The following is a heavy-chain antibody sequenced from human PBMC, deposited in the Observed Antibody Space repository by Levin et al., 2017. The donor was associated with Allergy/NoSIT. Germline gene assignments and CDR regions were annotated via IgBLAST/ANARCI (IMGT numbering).Heavy chain of an antibody. CDR3: ARVRIRGEALFFRSRFFDI. J-gene: IGHJ3*02. CDR1: GGSFSGYY. CDR2: INHSGST. V-gene: IGHV4-34*01. Sequence: PSETLSLTCAVYGGSFSGYYWSWIRQPPGKGLEWIGEINHSGSTNYNPSLKSRLTISVDTSKNQFSLKLRSETAADTAVYYCARVRIRGEALFFRSRFFDIWGQGTMVTVSS. D-gene: IGHD2-21*01.